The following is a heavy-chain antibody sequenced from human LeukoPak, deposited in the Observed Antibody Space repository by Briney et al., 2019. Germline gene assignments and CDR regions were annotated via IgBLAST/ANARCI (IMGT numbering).Heavy chain of an antibody. J-gene: IGHJ6*03. V-gene: IGHV1-69*05. CDR1: GGTFSSYA. Sequence: RASVKVSCKASGGTFSSYAISWVRQAPGQGLEWMGGIIPIFGTANYAQKFQGRVTMTRDTSISTAYMELSRLRSDDTAVYYCARVGGSYYYYYMDVWGKGTTVTVSS. CDR2: IIPIFGTA. CDR3: ARVGGSYYYYYMDV. D-gene: IGHD1-26*01.